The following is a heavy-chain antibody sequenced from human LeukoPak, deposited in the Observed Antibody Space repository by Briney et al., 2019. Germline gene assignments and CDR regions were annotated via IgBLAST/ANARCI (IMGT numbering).Heavy chain of an antibody. CDR2: IYPGDSDT. CDR3: ARAAVVRGVYNWFDP. D-gene: IGHD3-10*01. CDR1: GYSFTNYW. Sequence: GESLKISRKGSGYSFTNYWIGWVRQMPGKGLEWMGIIYPGDSDTRYSPSFQGQVTISADKSISTAYLQWSSLKASDTAMYYCARAAVVRGVYNWFDPWGQGTLVTVSS. V-gene: IGHV5-51*01. J-gene: IGHJ5*02.